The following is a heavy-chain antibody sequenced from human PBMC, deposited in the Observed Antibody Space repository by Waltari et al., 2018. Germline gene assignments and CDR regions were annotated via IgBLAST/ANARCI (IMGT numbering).Heavy chain of an antibody. J-gene: IGHJ3*02. D-gene: IGHD3-10*01. CDR1: GYPFHGFD. V-gene: IGHV1-8*03. Sequence: QVQLVQSGAEVKKPGASVRVSCKASGYPFHGFDLNWVRQATGQGLEWMAWLNPNSGNTGYARNFRGRVTITRDTSISTAYMELSSLTYEDTAMYYCARGGSGSPSPHPFDIWGQGTMVTVSS. CDR3: ARGGSGSPSPHPFDI. CDR2: LNPNSGNT.